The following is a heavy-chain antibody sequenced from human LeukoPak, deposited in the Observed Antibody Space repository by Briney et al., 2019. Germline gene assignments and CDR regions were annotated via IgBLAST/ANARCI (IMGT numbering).Heavy chain of an antibody. CDR1: EFTFSSYS. CDR2: ISSSSNFI. Sequence: GGSLRLSCAASEFTFSSYSMNWVRQAPGKGLEWVSSISSSSNFIYYADSMKGRFTISRDNAKNSLYLQMNSLRAEDTAVYFCAREMAAGTFDYWGQGALVTVSS. V-gene: IGHV3-21*01. J-gene: IGHJ4*02. CDR3: AREMAAGTFDY. D-gene: IGHD5-24*01.